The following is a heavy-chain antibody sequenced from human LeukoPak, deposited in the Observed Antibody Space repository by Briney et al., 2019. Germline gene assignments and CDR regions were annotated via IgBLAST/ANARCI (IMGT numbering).Heavy chain of an antibody. J-gene: IGHJ4*02. CDR3: AKGPLIEVAGTTWDH. D-gene: IGHD6-19*01. CDR1: GFTFSYYA. Sequence: GGSLRLSCAASGFTFSYYAMSWVRQTPGKGLEWVSAISGSGGSTYYADSVKGRFTISRDNSKNTLFLQMNSLRAEDTAVYYCAKGPLIEVAGTTWDHWGQGILVIVSS. CDR2: ISGSGGST. V-gene: IGHV3-23*01.